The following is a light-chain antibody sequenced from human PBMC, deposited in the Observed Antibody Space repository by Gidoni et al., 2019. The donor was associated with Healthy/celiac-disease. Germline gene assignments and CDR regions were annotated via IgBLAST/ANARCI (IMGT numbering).Light chain of an antibody. V-gene: IGKV4-1*01. J-gene: IGKJ3*01. CDR2: WAS. CDR3: KQYYSTPRT. Sequence: DIVITHSPDSLAVSLGERATINCKSSQSVLSSSNNKNDLAWYQQKPGHPPKLLIYWASTRESGVPDRGSGSGSGTDFTLTISSLQAEDVAVYYCKQYYSTPRTFGPGTKVDIK. CDR1: QSVLSSSNNKND.